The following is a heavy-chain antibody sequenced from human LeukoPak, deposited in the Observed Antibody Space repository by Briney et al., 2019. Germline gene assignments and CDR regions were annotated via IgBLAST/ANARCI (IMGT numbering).Heavy chain of an antibody. CDR1: GYTLTELS. J-gene: IGHJ4*02. Sequence: ASVKVSCKVSGYTLTELSMHWVRQAPGKGLEWMGGFDPEDGETIYARKFQGRVTMTEDTSTDTAYMELSSLRSEDTAVYYCATDLGNYYDSSGYYFLRDYWGQGTLVTVSS. CDR2: FDPEDGET. D-gene: IGHD3-22*01. V-gene: IGHV1-24*01. CDR3: ATDLGNYYDSSGYYFLRDY.